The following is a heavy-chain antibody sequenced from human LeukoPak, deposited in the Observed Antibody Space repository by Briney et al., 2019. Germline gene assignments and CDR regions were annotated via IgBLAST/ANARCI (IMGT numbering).Heavy chain of an antibody. CDR1: GSTFSSYS. D-gene: IGHD2-15*01. CDR2: ISSSSSYI. Sequence: GGSLRLSCAASGSTFSSYSMNWVRQAPGKGLEWVSSISSSSSYIYYADSVKGRFTISRDNAKNSLYLQMNSLRAEDTAVYYCARDKGYCSGASCPGGELFDYWGQGTLVTVSS. CDR3: ARDKGYCSGASCPGGELFDY. J-gene: IGHJ4*02. V-gene: IGHV3-21*01.